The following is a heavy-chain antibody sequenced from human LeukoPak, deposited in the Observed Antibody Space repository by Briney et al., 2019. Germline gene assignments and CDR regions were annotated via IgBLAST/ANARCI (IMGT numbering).Heavy chain of an antibody. CDR1: GFTFSSYS. J-gene: IGHJ6*04. Sequence: PGGSLRLSCAASGFTFSSYSMNWVRQAPGEGLERVSYISSSSSTIYYADSVKGRFTISRDNAKNSLYLQMNSLRAEDTAVYYCAREVGKDVWGKGTTVTVSS. CDR3: AREVGKDV. CDR2: ISSSSSTI. D-gene: IGHD1-26*01. V-gene: IGHV3-48*01.